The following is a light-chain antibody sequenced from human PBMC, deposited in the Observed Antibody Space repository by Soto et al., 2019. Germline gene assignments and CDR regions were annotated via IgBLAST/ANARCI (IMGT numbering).Light chain of an antibody. CDR1: QSVLAY. Sequence: EIVLTQSPATLSLSPGERATLYCRASQSVLAYLGWYQQKPGQAPRLLIYDASNRAAGIPDRFSGSGSGTDFTLTISSLEPEDFAIYYCQQRSNLVSFGQGTRLDIK. V-gene: IGKV3-11*01. CDR2: DAS. CDR3: QQRSNLVS. J-gene: IGKJ5*01.